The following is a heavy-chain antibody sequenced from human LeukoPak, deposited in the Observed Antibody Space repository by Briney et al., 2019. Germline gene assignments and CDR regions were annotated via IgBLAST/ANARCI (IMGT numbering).Heavy chain of an antibody. J-gene: IGHJ4*02. CDR2: ISGSGGST. CDR3: AKDLSNYYDSSGPT. V-gene: IGHV3-23*01. CDR1: GFTFSSYA. Sequence: GGSLRLSCAASGFTFSSYAMSWVRQAPGKGLEWVSAISGSGGSTYYADSVKGRFTTSRDNSKNTLYLQMNSLRAEDTAVYYCAKDLSNYYDSSGPTWGQGTLVTVSS. D-gene: IGHD3-22*01.